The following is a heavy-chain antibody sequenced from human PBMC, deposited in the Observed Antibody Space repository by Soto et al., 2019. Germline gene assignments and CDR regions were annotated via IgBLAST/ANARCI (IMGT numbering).Heavy chain of an antibody. Sequence: QVQLVQSGAEVKQPGASVKVSCKSSGYTFTHYAMHWVRQAPGQGLEWLGWINTGNGDTGFSQKFQGRVSITMDTAANTTYVELSSLISEDTAVYYCARQGDSRVLRDTFDIWGQGTLVTVAS. V-gene: IGHV1-3*04. CDR1: GYTFTHYA. J-gene: IGHJ3*02. CDR2: INTGNGDT. CDR3: ARQGDSRVLRDTFDI. D-gene: IGHD2-8*01.